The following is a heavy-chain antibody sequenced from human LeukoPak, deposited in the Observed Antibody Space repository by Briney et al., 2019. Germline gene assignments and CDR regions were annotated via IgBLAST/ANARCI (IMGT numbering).Heavy chain of an antibody. V-gene: IGHV4-61*02. CDR1: GGSISSVSYY. CDR3: AREYSGYDLAFDY. CDR2: IYTSGST. J-gene: IGHJ4*02. D-gene: IGHD5-12*01. Sequence: PSETLSLTCTVSGGSISSVSYYWSWIRQPAGKGLEWIGRIYTSGSTNYNPSVKSRVTISVDTSKNQFSLKLSSVTAADTAVYYCAREYSGYDLAFDYWGQGTLVTVSS.